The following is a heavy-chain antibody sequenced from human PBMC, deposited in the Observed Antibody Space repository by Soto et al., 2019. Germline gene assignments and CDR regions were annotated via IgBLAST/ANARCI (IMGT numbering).Heavy chain of an antibody. V-gene: IGHV1-3*01. Sequence: GASVKVSCKDSGYTLTSYAMHWVRQAPGQRLEWMGWINAGNGNTKYSQKFQGRVTITRDTSASTAYMELSSLRSEDTAVYYCARLGGSGTNYGDRSYGMDVWGQGTTVTVSS. CDR3: ARLGGSGTNYGDRSYGMDV. CDR1: GYTLTSYA. J-gene: IGHJ6*02. CDR2: INAGNGNT. D-gene: IGHD4-17*01.